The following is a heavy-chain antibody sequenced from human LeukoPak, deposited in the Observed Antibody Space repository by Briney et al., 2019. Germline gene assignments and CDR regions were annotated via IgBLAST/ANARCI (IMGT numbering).Heavy chain of an antibody. J-gene: IGHJ4*02. D-gene: IGHD3-3*01. CDR2: IRAYNGNT. V-gene: IGHV1-18*01. CDR1: GYIFPSYG. Sequence: ASVNVSCKSSGYIFPSYGISGVRQAPAQGLECMGWIRAYNGNTSYAQKLQGRVTMNTDTSRSTAHMELRSLRSDDTGVYYCARGLRFWSVYFDYWGQGTLVTVSS. CDR3: ARGLRFWSVYFDY.